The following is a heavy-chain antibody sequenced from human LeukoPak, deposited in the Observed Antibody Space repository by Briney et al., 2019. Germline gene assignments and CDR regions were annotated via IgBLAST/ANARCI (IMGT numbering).Heavy chain of an antibody. Sequence: GGSLRPSCAASGFTLSSYAMSWVRQAPGKGLEWVSAISGSGGSTYYADSVKGRFTISRDNSKNTLYLQMNSLRAEDTAVYYCAKSPSGSWDYYYYYMDVWGKGTTVTVSS. CDR2: ISGSGGST. CDR3: AKSPSGSWDYYYYYMDV. J-gene: IGHJ6*03. CDR1: GFTLSSYA. V-gene: IGHV3-23*01. D-gene: IGHD6-13*01.